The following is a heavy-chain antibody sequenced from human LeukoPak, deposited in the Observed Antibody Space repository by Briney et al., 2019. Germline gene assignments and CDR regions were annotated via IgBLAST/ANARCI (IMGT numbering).Heavy chain of an antibody. D-gene: IGHD3-22*01. Sequence: SETLSLTCTVSGGSISSYYWSWIRQPAGKGLEWIGRIYTSGSTNYNPSLKSRVTMSVDTSKNPFSLKLSSVTAADTAVYYCAGWYYDSSGFDYWGQGTLVTVSS. J-gene: IGHJ4*02. CDR1: GGSISSYY. CDR2: IYTSGST. CDR3: AGWYYDSSGFDY. V-gene: IGHV4-4*07.